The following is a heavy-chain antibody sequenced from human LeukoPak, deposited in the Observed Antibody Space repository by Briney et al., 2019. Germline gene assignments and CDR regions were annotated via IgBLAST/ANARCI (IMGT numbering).Heavy chain of an antibody. D-gene: IGHD5-18*01. V-gene: IGHV1-69*04. Sequence: ASVKVSCKASRGTFSNYAISGVRQPPGQGLEWMGMIIPIRGIANYAQKFQGRVTITADKSTSTAYMELSSLRSEDTAVYYCARVDTAMVIDNWGQGTLVTVSS. J-gene: IGHJ4*02. CDR2: IIPIRGIA. CDR1: RGTFSNYA. CDR3: ARVDTAMVIDN.